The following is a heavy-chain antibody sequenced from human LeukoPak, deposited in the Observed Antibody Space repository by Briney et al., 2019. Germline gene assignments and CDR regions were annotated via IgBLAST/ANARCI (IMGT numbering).Heavy chain of an antibody. J-gene: IGHJ3*01. D-gene: IGHD1-7*01. V-gene: IGHV3-66*01. CDR1: GFTVSTNF. Sequence: TGGSLRLSCVASGFTVSTNFMSWVRQAPGKGLEWVSVIYSGGSTYYADSVKGRFTISRDNSRNTLYLQMNSLRPEDTTMYYCASTMWGMELLDGFDLWGQGTMVTVSS. CDR3: ASTMWGMELLDGFDL. CDR2: IYSGGST.